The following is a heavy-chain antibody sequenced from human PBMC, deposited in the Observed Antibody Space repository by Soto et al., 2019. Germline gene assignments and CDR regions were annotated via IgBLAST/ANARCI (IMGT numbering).Heavy chain of an antibody. CDR1: GGSFSGYY. D-gene: IGHD3-3*01. CDR2: INHSGST. J-gene: IGHJ4*02. CDR3: ARTPTVLRFLEWLPTAYFDY. V-gene: IGHV4-34*01. Sequence: SETLSLTCAVYGGSFSGYYWSWIRQPPGKGLEWIGEINHSGSTNYNPSLKSRVTISVDTSKNQFSLKLSSVTAADTAVYYCARTPTVLRFLEWLPTAYFDYWGQGTLVTVSS.